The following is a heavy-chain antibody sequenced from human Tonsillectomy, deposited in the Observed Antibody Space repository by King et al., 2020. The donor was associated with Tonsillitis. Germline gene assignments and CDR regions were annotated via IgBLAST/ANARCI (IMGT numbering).Heavy chain of an antibody. J-gene: IGHJ2*01. CDR1: GFTFSSYA. V-gene: IGHV3-23*04. D-gene: IGHD5-18*01. Sequence: VQLVESGGGFVQPGGSLRLSCAASGFTFSSYAMNWVRQAPGKGLEWVSTIGDSGDSSYYAGSVQGRFTISRDNSKNTLYLQLNSLRAEDTAVYYCAKAEVDTAMVRNWYFDLWGRGTLVTVSS. CDR3: AKAEVDTAMVRNWYFDL. CDR2: IGDSGDSS.